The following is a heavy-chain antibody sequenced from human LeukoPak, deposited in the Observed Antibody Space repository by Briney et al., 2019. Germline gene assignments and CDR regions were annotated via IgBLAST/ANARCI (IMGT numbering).Heavy chain of an antibody. CDR1: GGSFSGYY. CDR3: ARGGVYSSSWYKYNWFDP. D-gene: IGHD6-13*01. J-gene: IGHJ5*02. V-gene: IGHV4-34*01. Sequence: SETLSLTCAVYGGSFSGYYWSWLRHPPGKGLEWIGEINHSGSTNYNPSLERRVTISVDTSKNQFSLKLSSVTAADTAVYYCARGGVYSSSWYKYNWFDPWGQGTLVTVSS. CDR2: INHSGST.